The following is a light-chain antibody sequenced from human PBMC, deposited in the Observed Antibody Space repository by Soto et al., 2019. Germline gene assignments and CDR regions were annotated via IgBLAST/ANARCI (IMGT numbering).Light chain of an antibody. V-gene: IGLV1-51*01. CDR2: DNN. CDR3: GTWDSSLSSVV. Sequence: QSVLTQPPSVSAAPGQKVTISCSGSSSNIGNNYVSWYQQLPGTAPKLFIYDNNKRPSGVPARYSGSKTGTSATLGITGLQTGDEADYYYGTWDSSLSSVVFGGGTQLTVL. CDR1: SSNIGNNY. J-gene: IGLJ2*01.